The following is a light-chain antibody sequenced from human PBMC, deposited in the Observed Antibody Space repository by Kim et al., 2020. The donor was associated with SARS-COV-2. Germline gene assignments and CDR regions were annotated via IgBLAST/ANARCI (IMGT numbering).Light chain of an antibody. CDR3: QHYSDSPPWT. J-gene: IGKJ1*01. V-gene: IGKV3-20*01. CDR2: AAA. CDR1: QSVSRNN. Sequence: PGEGAAPAWRARQSVSRNNLAGYQQKPGQAPRLVIYAAASRATGVPDRFSGSRSGTDVTFTISRLEPEDFAVYYCQHYSDSPPWTFGQGTKVDIK.